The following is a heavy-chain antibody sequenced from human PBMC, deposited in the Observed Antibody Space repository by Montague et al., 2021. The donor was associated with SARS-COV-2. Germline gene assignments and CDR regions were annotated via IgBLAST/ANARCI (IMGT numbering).Heavy chain of an antibody. CDR1: GFSLSTSGMC. Sequence: PALVKPTQTLTLTCTFSGFSLSTSGMCVSWIRQPPGKALEWLARIDWDDDKYYSTSLKTRLTISKDTSKNQVVLTMTNTYPVDTATYYCERSWFIDHRNAFDVWGQGTMVTVSS. CDR3: ERSWFIDHRNAFDV. D-gene: IGHD3-10*01. CDR2: IDWDDDK. J-gene: IGHJ3*01. V-gene: IGHV2-70*11.